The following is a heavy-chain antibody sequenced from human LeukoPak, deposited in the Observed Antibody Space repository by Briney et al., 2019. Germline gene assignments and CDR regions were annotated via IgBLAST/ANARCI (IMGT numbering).Heavy chain of an antibody. CDR3: AREAVEMATIDY. J-gene: IGHJ4*02. D-gene: IGHD5-24*01. Sequence: GGSLRLSCAASGLTVSSNYMSWVRQAPGKGLEWVSVIYSGGSTYYADSVKGRFTISRDNSKNTLYLQMNSLRAEDTAVYYCAREAVEMATIDYWGQGTLVTVSS. CDR2: IYSGGST. CDR1: GLTVSSNY. V-gene: IGHV3-53*01.